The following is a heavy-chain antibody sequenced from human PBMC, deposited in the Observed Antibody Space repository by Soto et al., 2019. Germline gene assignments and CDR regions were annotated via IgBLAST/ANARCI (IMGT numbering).Heavy chain of an antibody. CDR1: GYTFTSYD. J-gene: IGHJ6*02. Sequence: QVQLVQSGAEVKKPGASVKVSCKASGYTFTSYDINWVRQATGQGLEWMGWMNPNSGNTGYAQKFQGSVTMTRNTYISTAYMELSSLRSEDTAVYYCARWPDGYYYYGMDVWGQGTTVTVSS. CDR2: MNPNSGNT. V-gene: IGHV1-8*01. CDR3: ARWPDGYYYYGMDV.